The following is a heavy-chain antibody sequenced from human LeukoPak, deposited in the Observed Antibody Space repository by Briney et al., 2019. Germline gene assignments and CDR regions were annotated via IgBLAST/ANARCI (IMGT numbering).Heavy chain of an antibody. CDR1: GGTFSSYA. V-gene: IGHV1-69*05. J-gene: IGHJ5*02. CDR2: IIPIFGTA. CDR3: ARNSGKGSAPFDP. Sequence: GASVKVSCKASGGTFSSYAISWVRQAPGQGLEWMGGIIPIFGTANYAQKFQGRVTITTDESTSTAYMELSSLRSEDMAVYYCARNSGKGSAPFDPWGQGTLVTVSS. D-gene: IGHD3-10*01.